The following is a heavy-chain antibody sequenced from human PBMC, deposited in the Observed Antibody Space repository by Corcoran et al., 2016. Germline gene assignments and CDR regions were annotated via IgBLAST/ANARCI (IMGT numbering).Heavy chain of an antibody. CDR2: MNPNSGNT. D-gene: IGHD4-17*01. CDR1: GYTFTSYD. CDR3: SRLGKYGDYGHYYYYGMDV. J-gene: IGHJ6*02. Sequence: QVQLVQSGAEVKKPGASVKVSCKASGYTFTSYDINWVRQATGQGLEWMGWMNPNSGNTGYAQKFQGRVTMTRNTSISTAYMELSSLRSEDTAVDYWSRLGKYGDYGHYYYYGMDVWGQGTTVTVSS. V-gene: IGHV1-8*01.